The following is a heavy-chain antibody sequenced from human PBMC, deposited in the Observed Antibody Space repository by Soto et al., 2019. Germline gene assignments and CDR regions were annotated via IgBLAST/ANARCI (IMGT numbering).Heavy chain of an antibody. CDR3: AKRDTATVNYYYYYMDV. CDR2: ISGSGCST. CDR1: GFTFSSYA. V-gene: IGHV3-23*01. D-gene: IGHD5-18*01. Sequence: GGSLRLSCAASGFTFSSYAMSWVRQAPGKGLEWVSAISGSGCSTYYADSVKGRFTISRDNSKNTLYLQMNSLRAEDTAVYYCAKRDTATVNYYYYYMDVWGKGTTVTVSS. J-gene: IGHJ6*03.